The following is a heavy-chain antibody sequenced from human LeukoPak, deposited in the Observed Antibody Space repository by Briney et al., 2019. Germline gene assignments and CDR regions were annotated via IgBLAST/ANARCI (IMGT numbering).Heavy chain of an antibody. CDR1: GGSISSYY. D-gene: IGHD5-24*01. V-gene: IGHV4-59*01. CDR2: IYYSGST. CDR3: ARSVEMATIKAFDI. Sequence: SETLSLTCTVSGGSISSYYWSWIRQPPGKGLEWIGYIYYSGSTNYNPSLKSRVTISVDTSKNQFSLKLSSVTAADTAVYYCARSVEMATIKAFDIWGQGTMVTVSS. J-gene: IGHJ3*02.